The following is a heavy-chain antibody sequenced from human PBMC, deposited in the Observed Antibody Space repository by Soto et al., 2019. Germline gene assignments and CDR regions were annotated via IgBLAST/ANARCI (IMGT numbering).Heavy chain of an antibody. CDR2: IYYSGST. Sequence: TSETLSLTCTVSGGSISSSSYYWGWIRQPPGKGLEWIGSIYYSGSTYYNPSLKSRVTISVDTSKNQFSLKLSSVTAADTAVYYCARGRYSSKYYYYYYGMDVWGQGTTVTVSS. J-gene: IGHJ6*02. CDR3: ARGRYSSKYYYYYYGMDV. D-gene: IGHD6-13*01. CDR1: GGSISSSSYY. V-gene: IGHV4-39*01.